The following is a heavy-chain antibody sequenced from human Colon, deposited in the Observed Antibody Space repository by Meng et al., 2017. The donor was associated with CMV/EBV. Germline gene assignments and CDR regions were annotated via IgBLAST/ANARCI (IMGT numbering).Heavy chain of an antibody. D-gene: IGHD2-21*02. CDR1: GFTFSNYV. V-gene: IGHV3-23*05. CDR3: AKGVYSGGHYRAFDM. Sequence: GFTFSNYVRIWVRQAPGKGLEWVATIYESGDLIYYADSVKGRFTISRDTSNNMLYLQMNSLRAEDTAVFYCAKGVYSGGHYRAFDMLGQGTMVTVSS. CDR2: IYESGDLI. J-gene: IGHJ3*02.